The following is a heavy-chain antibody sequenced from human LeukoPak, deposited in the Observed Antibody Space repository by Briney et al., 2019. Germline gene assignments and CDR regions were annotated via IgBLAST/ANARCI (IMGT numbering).Heavy chain of an antibody. J-gene: IGHJ3*02. CDR3: ASAVRAVRVVGNAFDI. CDR2: IYSSRST. D-gene: IGHD3-22*01. V-gene: IGHV4-61*02. CDR1: GGSISSASYY. Sequence: KSSETLSLTCTVSGGSISSASYYRSWIRQPAGKGLEWIGRIYSSRSTNYNPSLKSRVTISVDTSKNQFSLKLSSVTAADTAVYYCASAVRAVRVVGNAFDIWGQGTMVTVSS.